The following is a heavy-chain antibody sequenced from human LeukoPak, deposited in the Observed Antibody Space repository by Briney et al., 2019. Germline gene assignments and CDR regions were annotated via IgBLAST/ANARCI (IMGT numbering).Heavy chain of an antibody. CDR3: AKNTRYCSSTSCYSNWFDP. Sequence: GGSLRLSCAASGLTFSSYAMSWVRQAPGKGLEWVSAISGSGGSTYYADSVKGRFTISRDNSKNTLYLQMNSLRAEDTAVYYCAKNTRYCSSTSCYSNWFDPWGQGTLVTVSS. CDR2: ISGSGGST. V-gene: IGHV3-23*01. CDR1: GLTFSSYA. D-gene: IGHD2-2*01. J-gene: IGHJ5*02.